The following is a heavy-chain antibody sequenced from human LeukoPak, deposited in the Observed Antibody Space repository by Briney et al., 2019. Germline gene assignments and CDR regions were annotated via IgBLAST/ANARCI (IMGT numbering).Heavy chain of an antibody. CDR1: GFTFSSYG. CDR3: ARELGLGAIEY. J-gene: IGHJ4*02. V-gene: IGHV3-7*01. D-gene: IGHD1-26*01. CDR2: IKQDGSEK. Sequence: GGSLRLSCAASGFTFSSYGMSWVRQAPGKGLEWVANIKQDGSEKYYVDSVKGRFTISRDNAKNSLYLQMNSLRAEDSAVYYCARELGLGAIEYWGQGTLVTVSS.